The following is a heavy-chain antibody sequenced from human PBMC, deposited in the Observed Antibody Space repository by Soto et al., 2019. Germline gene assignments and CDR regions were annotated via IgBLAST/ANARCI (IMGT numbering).Heavy chain of an antibody. CDR1: GFTFSSYA. D-gene: IGHD3-10*02. CDR3: ARDSRCSGNYYYYGMDV. CDR2: ISYDGSNK. V-gene: IGHV3-30-3*01. Sequence: QVQLVESGGGVVQPGRSLRLSCAASGFTFSSYAMHWVRQAPGKGLEWVAVISYDGSNKYYADSVKGRFTISRDNSKNTLYLQMNSLRAEDTAVYYCARDSRCSGNYYYYGMDVWGQGTTVTVSS. J-gene: IGHJ6*02.